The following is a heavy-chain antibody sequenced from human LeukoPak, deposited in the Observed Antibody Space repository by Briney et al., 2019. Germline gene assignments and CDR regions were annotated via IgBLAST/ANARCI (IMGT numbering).Heavy chain of an antibody. D-gene: IGHD3-9*01. CDR3: ARAYYDILTGYYGSAGYFDL. CDR2: IYYSGST. V-gene: IGHV4-59*01. J-gene: IGHJ2*01. Sequence: SETLSLTCTVSGGSISSYYWSWIRQPPGKGLEWIGYIYYSGSTNYNPSLKSRVTISVDTSKNQFSLKLSSVTAADTAVYYCARAYYDILTGYYGSAGYFDLWGRGTLVTVSS. CDR1: GGSISSYY.